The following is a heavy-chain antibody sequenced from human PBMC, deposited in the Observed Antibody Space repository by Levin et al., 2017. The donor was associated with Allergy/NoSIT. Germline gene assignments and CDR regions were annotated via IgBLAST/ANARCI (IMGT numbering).Heavy chain of an antibody. CDR3: ARVSGAYSSSSENWFDP. Sequence: GESLKISCAASGFTFSSYAMHWVRQAPGKGLEWVAVISYDGSNKYYADSVKGRFTISRDNSKNTLYLQMNSLRAEDTAVYYCARVSGAYSSSSENWFDPWGQGTLVTVSS. J-gene: IGHJ5*02. V-gene: IGHV3-30-3*01. CDR2: ISYDGSNK. D-gene: IGHD6-6*01. CDR1: GFTFSSYA.